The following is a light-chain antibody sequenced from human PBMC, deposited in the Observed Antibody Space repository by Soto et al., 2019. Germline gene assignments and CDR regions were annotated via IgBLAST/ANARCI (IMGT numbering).Light chain of an antibody. CDR3: CSYARSYPSV. CDR1: SSDVGVYNY. V-gene: IGLV2-11*01. Sequence: QSVLTQPRSVSGSPGQSVTISCTGTSSDVGVYNYVSWYQQYPGKAPKIMIYDVSKRPSGVPDRFSGSKSDNTASLTISGLQAQYEADYDCCSYARSYPSVCGIGTKATVL. CDR2: DVS. J-gene: IGLJ1*01.